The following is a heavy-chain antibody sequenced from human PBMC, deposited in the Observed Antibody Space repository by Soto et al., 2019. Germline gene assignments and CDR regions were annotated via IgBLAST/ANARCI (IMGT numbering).Heavy chain of an antibody. Sequence: QVQLVQSGAEVRKPGASVKVSCKASGYTFSNSGIFWVRQAPGQGLEWMAWIYPYNGNTNYAQNLQGRVTLTTDASTSTAYMDLRSLTSDDKAMYYCARDLNGVDGGGYWCHVTLVTVSS. J-gene: IGHJ4*01. CDR3: ARDLNGVDGGGY. V-gene: IGHV1-18*01. CDR1: GYTFSNSG. D-gene: IGHD2-8*01. CDR2: IYPYNGNT.